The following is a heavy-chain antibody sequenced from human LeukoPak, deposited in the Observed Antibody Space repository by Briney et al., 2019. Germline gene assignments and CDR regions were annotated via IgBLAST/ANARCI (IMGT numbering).Heavy chain of an antibody. J-gene: IGHJ4*02. CDR1: GGSFSGYY. CDR2: INHSGST. D-gene: IGHD3-3*01. CDR3: ARGAFGTFFGVLTYYFDY. V-gene: IGHV4-34*01. Sequence: SETLSLTCAVYGGSFSGYYWSWIRQPPGKGLEWIGEINHSGSTNYNPSLKSRVTISVDTSQNQFSLKLTSVTAADTAVYYCARGAFGTFFGVLTYYFDYWGQGTLVTVSS.